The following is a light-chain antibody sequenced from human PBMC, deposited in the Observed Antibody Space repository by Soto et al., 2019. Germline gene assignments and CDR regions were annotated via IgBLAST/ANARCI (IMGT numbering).Light chain of an antibody. V-gene: IGKV1-5*01. CDR3: QQYNSYLFT. CDR1: QSISSW. Sequence: DIQMTQSPSTLSASVGDRVTITCRASQSISSWLAWYQQKPGKAPKLLIYDASSLESGVPSRFSGSGSGTEFTLTISSLKPDDFATYYCQQYNSYLFTFRPGTKVDIK. J-gene: IGKJ3*01. CDR2: DAS.